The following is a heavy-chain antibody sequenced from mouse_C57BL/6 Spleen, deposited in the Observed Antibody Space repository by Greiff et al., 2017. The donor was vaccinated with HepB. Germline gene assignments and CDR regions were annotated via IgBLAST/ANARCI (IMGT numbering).Heavy chain of an antibody. Sequence: QVQLQQSGAELVKPGASVKMSCKASGYTFTSYWITWLKQRPGQGLEWIGDIYPGSGSTNYNEKFKSKATLTVDTSSSTAYMQLSSLTSEDSAVYYCARGYAPFDVWGTGTTVTVSS. CDR2: IYPGSGST. D-gene: IGHD1-2*01. CDR3: ARGYAPFDV. CDR1: GYTFTSYW. J-gene: IGHJ1*03. V-gene: IGHV1-55*01.